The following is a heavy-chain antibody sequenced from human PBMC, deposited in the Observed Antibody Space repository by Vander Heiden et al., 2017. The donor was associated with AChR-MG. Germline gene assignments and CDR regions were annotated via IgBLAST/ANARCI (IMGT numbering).Heavy chain of an antibody. CDR2: ISSSSSYI. D-gene: IGHD6-13*01. V-gene: IGHV3-21*01. CDR1: GFTFSSYS. J-gene: IGHJ6*02. Sequence: EVQLVESGGGLVKPGGSLRLSCAASGFTFSSYSMNWVRQAPGKGLEWVSSISSSSSYIYYADSVKGRFTISRDNAKNSLYLQMNSLRAEDTAVYYCARERGEYSSSHYYYYGMDVWGQGNTVSVSS. CDR3: ARERGEYSSSHYYYYGMDV.